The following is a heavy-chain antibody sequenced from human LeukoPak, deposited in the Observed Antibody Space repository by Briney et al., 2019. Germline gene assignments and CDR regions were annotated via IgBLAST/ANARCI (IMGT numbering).Heavy chain of an antibody. CDR1: GYTFTDYY. Sequence: ASVKVSCKNSGYTFTDYYIHWVRQVPGQGPEWMGWINPYSGGTNYSQRFRGRVTMTRDTSITTAYLDLYSLISDDTAIYYSAKVRSGLSSYYPAAWGQGTLVTVSS. V-gene: IGHV1-2*02. CDR3: AKVRSGLSSYYPAA. J-gene: IGHJ4*02. CDR2: INPYSGGT. D-gene: IGHD3-10*01.